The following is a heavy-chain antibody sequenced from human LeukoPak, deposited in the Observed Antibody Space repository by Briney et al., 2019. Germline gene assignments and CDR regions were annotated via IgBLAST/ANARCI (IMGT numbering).Heavy chain of an antibody. CDR2: ISTQSGNT. V-gene: IGHV1-18*01. J-gene: IGHJ4*02. D-gene: IGHD4-17*01. CDR1: GYTLTSYG. CDR3: ARGAYGDK. Sequence: AASVKVSCKASGYTLTSYGINWMRQAPGQGLEWMGWISTQSGNTNYAQKVQGRLTLTTDRSTNTAYMELRSLRPDDTAVYYCARGAYGDKWGQGTMVTVSS.